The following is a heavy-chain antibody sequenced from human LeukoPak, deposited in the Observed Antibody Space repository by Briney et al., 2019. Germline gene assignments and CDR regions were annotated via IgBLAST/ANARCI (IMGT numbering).Heavy chain of an antibody. J-gene: IGHJ3*02. CDR3: ARDSAATDFLLYAFDI. V-gene: IGHV1-2*02. CDR1: GYTFTGYY. CDR2: VNPTSGGT. D-gene: IGHD3/OR15-3a*01. Sequence: ASVKVSCKASGYTFTGYYMHWVRQAPGQGLEWMGWVNPTSGGTNYAQKFQGRVTMTRDTSISTAYMELSRLRSDGTAVYYCARDSAATDFLLYAFDIWGQGTMVTVSS.